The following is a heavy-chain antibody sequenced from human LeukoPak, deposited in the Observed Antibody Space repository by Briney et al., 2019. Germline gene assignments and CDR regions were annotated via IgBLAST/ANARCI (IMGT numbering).Heavy chain of an antibody. CDR2: ISSSSSTI. CDR3: ARALNLLDPVTLDY. J-gene: IGHJ4*02. D-gene: IGHD1-1*01. Sequence: GGSLRLSCAASGFTFSSYSMNWVRQAPGKGLEWVSYISSSSSTIYYADSVKGRFTISRDNAKNSLYLQMNSLRAEDTAVYYCARALNLLDPVTLDYWGQGTLVTVSS. V-gene: IGHV3-48*01. CDR1: GFTFSSYS.